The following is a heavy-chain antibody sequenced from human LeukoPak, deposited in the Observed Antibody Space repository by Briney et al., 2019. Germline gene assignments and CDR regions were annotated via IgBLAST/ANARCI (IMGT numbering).Heavy chain of an antibody. CDR2: FDPEDGET. D-gene: IGHD3-22*01. Sequence: ASVKVSCKVSGYTLTELSMHWVRQAPGKGLEGMGGFDPEDGETIYAQKFQGRVTKTEDTSTDTAYMELSSLRSEDTAVYYCATPYYYDSSGYYGGPLFYWGQGTLVTVSS. V-gene: IGHV1-24*01. J-gene: IGHJ4*02. CDR1: GYTLTELS. CDR3: ATPYYYDSSGYYGGPLFY.